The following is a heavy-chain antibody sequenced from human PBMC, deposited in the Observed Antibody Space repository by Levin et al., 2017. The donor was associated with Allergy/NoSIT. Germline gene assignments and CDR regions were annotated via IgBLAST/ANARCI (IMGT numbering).Heavy chain of an antibody. D-gene: IGHD3-10*01. CDR1: GFIFDDYA. CDR2: VSWDGGSA. J-gene: IGHJ4*02. Sequence: GGSLRLSCAASGFIFDDYAMHWVRQAPGKGLEWVSLVSWDGGSAYYADSVKGRFTISRDNNKNSLYLQMHTLRPEDTALYYCAKDKLSQAPSGIDYWGQGTLVTVSS. CDR3: AKDKLSQAPSGIDY. V-gene: IGHV3-43D*03.